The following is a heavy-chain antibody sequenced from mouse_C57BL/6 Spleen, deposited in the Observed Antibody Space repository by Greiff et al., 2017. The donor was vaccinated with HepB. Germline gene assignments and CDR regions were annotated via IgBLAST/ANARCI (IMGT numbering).Heavy chain of an antibody. J-gene: IGHJ1*03. D-gene: IGHD4-1*01. CDR2: IWSGGST. V-gene: IGHV2-2*01. Sequence: QVQLKESGPGLVQPSQSLSITCTVSGFSLTSYGVHWVRQSPGKGLEWLGVIWSGGSTDYNAAFISRLSISKDNSKSHVFFKMNSLQADDTSIYYCASSTGTGWYFDVWGTGTTVTVSS. CDR3: ASSTGTGWYFDV. CDR1: GFSLTSYG.